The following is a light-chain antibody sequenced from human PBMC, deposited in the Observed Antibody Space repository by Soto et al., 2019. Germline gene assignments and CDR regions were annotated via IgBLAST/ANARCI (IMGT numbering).Light chain of an antibody. CDR3: QQYYSTPIT. CDR2: WAS. Sequence: DIVMTQSPDSLAVSLGERVTINCKSSQSVLYSSNNKNYLAWYQQKPGQPPKLLIYWASTRESGVPDRFSGSGSGTEFTLTISSLQAEDVAVYYCQQYYSTPITFGQGTRLEIK. CDR1: QSVLYSSNNKNY. V-gene: IGKV4-1*01. J-gene: IGKJ5*01.